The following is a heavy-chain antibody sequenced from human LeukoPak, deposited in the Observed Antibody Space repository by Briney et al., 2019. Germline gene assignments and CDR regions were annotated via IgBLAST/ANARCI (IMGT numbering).Heavy chain of an antibody. CDR2: INHSGST. D-gene: IGHD6-13*01. V-gene: IGHV4-34*01. Sequence: PSETLSLTCAVYGGSFSGYYWSWIRQPPGKGLEWIGEINHSGSTNYNPSLKSRVTISVDTSKNQFSLKLSSVTAADTAVYYCARGLAAGSSLFFDYWGQGTLATVSS. J-gene: IGHJ4*02. CDR1: GGSFSGYY. CDR3: ARGLAAGSSLFFDY.